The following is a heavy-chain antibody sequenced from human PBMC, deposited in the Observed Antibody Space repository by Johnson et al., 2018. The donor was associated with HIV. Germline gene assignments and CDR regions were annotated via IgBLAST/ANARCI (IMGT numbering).Heavy chain of an antibody. V-gene: IGHV3-30-3*02. CDR3: TKPDTAMATGAVDI. CDR2: ISYDGSNK. Sequence: QMQFVESGGGVVQPGRSLRLSCAASGFTFSSYAMHWVRQAPGKGLEWVAVISYDGSNKYYADSVKGRFTISRDNSKNTLYLQMNSLKTEDTAVYYCTKPDTAMATGAVDIWGQGTMVTVSS. D-gene: IGHD5-18*01. J-gene: IGHJ3*02. CDR1: GFTFSSYA.